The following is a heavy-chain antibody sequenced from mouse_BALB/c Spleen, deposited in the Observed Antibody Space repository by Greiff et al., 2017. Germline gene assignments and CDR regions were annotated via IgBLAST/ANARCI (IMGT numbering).Heavy chain of an antibody. D-gene: IGHD2-1*01. CDR3: ARGDGNFYAMDY. Sequence: EVKLQESGPGLVKPSQSLSLTCSVTGYSITSGYYWNWIRQFPGNKLEWMGYISYDGSNNYNPSLKNRISITRDTSKNQFFLKLNSVTTEDTATYYCARGDGNFYAMDYWGQGTSVTVSS. V-gene: IGHV3-6*02. CDR1: GYSITSGYY. CDR2: ISYDGSN. J-gene: IGHJ4*01.